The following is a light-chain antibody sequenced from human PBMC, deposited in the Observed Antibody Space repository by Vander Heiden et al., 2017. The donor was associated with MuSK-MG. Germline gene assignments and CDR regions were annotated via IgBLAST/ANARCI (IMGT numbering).Light chain of an antibody. CDR3: QSYDSSKEV. V-gene: IGLV6-57*02. CDR1: SRRIASNY. CDR2: EDH. Sequence: NFMLTQPHSVSESPGKTVTISCPGSSRRIASNYWQWYQQRPGSAPTTVIKEDHHRPTGVPERFSGSSDTSSNSASLTNAGLKAEDEADYCCQSYDSSKEVFGGGTKLTVL. J-gene: IGLJ2*01.